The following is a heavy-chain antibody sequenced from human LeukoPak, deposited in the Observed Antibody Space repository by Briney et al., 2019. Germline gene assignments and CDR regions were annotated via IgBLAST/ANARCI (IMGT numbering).Heavy chain of an antibody. CDR1: GYTFTGYY. CDR3: ARDTSIVVVPAANFDY. Sequence: ASVKVSCQASGYTFTGYYMHWVRQAPGQGLEWMGWINPNSGGTNYAQKFQGRVTMTRDTSISTAYMELSRLRSDDTAVYYCARDTSIVVVPAANFDYWGQGTLVTVSS. CDR2: INPNSGGT. V-gene: IGHV1-2*02. D-gene: IGHD2-2*01. J-gene: IGHJ4*02.